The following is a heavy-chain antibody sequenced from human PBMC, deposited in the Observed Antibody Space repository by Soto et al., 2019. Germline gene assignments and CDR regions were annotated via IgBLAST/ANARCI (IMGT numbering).Heavy chain of an antibody. V-gene: IGHV3-30*18. CDR1: GFTFNSYD. D-gene: IGHD3-10*01. CDR2: ISYDGTNK. J-gene: IGHJ4*02. Sequence: QVQLVESGGGVVQPGRSLRLSCAASGFTFNSYDMHWVRQAPGEGLEWVAIISYDGTNKYYADSAKGRFTISRDNSKNTLYLQMNSLRAEDTAVYYCAKDGMVRGVIGGHYFDYWGQGTLVTVSS. CDR3: AKDGMVRGVIGGHYFDY.